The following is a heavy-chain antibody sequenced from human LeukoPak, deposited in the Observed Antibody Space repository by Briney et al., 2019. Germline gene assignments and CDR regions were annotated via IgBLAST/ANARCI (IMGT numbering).Heavy chain of an antibody. D-gene: IGHD3-10*01. J-gene: IGHJ6*03. V-gene: IGHV1-46*01. CDR1: GYTFTNYY. Sequence: ASVKVSCKASGYTFTNYYIHWVRQAPGQGLECMGIINPSGGSTSYAQKFQGRVTMTRDMSTSTVYMELSSLRSEDTAVYYCAREGADYYGSGSYYSAYYYMDVWGKGTTVTISS. CDR2: INPSGGST. CDR3: AREGADYYGSGSYYSAYYYMDV.